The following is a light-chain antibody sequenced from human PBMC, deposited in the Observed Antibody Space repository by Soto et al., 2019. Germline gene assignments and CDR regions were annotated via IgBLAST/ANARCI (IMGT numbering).Light chain of an antibody. J-gene: IGKJ3*01. Sequence: EILLTQSPGTVSLSPWEVASVSCRVSQSINSKSLVWYQRKFGQAPRLLIYNTSSRATGIPDRFSGSGSGTDFTLSISRLEPEDFAVYYCQHYGGSFIFGPGTKVDIK. CDR2: NTS. V-gene: IGKV3-20*01. CDR3: QHYGGSFI. CDR1: QSINSKS.